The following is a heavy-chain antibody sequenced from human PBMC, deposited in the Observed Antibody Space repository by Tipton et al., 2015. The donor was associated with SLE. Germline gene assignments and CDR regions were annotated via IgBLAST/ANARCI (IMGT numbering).Heavy chain of an antibody. J-gene: IGHJ6*02. D-gene: IGHD2-21*02. CDR2: ISDGGGT. V-gene: IGHV4-4*09. CDR3: ARGMVTWRGAIVGVDV. Sequence: LSLTCSVSGGSISSDHWIWIRQPPGKGLEWLGYISDGGGTNYNPSLKSRVTISVDPAKNQFSLKLTSVTAPDTAVYYCARGMVTWRGAIVGVDVWGQGTTVNVSS. CDR1: GGSISSDH.